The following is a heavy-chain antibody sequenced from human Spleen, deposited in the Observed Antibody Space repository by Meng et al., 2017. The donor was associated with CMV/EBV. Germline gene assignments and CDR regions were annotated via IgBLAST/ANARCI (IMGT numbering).Heavy chain of an antibody. CDR3: ARAQKSALMTGMGV. J-gene: IGHJ6*02. D-gene: IGHD3-3*01. Sequence: GESLKISCAASGFTFSSYGMHWVRQAPGKGLEWVAVIWHDGSNKYYTDSVKGRFTISRDNAKKTLYLQMNTLRIEDTALYYCARAQKSALMTGMGVWGQGTTVTVSS. V-gene: IGHV3-33*03. CDR1: GFTFSSYG. CDR2: IWHDGSNK.